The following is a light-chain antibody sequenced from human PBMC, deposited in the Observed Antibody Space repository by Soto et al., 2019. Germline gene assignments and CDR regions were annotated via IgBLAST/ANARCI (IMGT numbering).Light chain of an antibody. Sequence: IVMTQSPATLSVSPGERATLSCRASQSVSSKLAWYQQKPGRAPRLLIYGASTRATGIPARFSGSGSGTEFTLTISSLQSEDFAVYYCQQYYNWPPWTFGQGTKV. CDR3: QQYYNWPPWT. CDR2: GAS. J-gene: IGKJ1*01. V-gene: IGKV3-15*01. CDR1: QSVSSK.